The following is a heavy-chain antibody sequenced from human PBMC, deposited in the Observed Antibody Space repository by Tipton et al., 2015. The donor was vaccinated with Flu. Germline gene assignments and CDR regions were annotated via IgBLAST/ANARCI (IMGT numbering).Heavy chain of an antibody. V-gene: IGHV4-39*07. J-gene: IGHJ5*02. CDR1: GDSITSSSFY. CDR3: ARVRYDILTGSFSWFDP. D-gene: IGHD3-9*01. Sequence: LRLSCTVSGDSITSSSFYWGWIRQPPGKGLEWIGSVSHSGSTSYNPSLKSRIVMSVDTSKSQFSLPLMSVTAADTAVYYCARVRYDILTGSFSWFDPWGQGTLVTVSS. CDR2: VSHSGST.